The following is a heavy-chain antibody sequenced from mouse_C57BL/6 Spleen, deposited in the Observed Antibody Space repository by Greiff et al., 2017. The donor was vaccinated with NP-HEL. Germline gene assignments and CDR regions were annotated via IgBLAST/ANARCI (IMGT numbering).Heavy chain of an antibody. Sequence: QLQQSGAELVRPGASVKLSCKASGYTFTDYYINWVKQRPGQGLEWIARIYPGSGNTYYNEKFKGKATLTAEKSSSTAYMQLSSLTSEDSAVYFCARNSNYPMDYWGQGTSVTVSS. CDR3: ARNSNYPMDY. V-gene: IGHV1-76*01. CDR1: GYTFTDYY. CDR2: IYPGSGNT. D-gene: IGHD2-5*01. J-gene: IGHJ4*01.